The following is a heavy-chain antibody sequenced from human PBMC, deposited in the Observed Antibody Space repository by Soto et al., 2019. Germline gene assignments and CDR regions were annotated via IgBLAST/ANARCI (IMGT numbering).Heavy chain of an antibody. Sequence: GGSLRLSCAASGFTFSSYSMNWVRQAPGKGLEWVSSISSSSGYIYYADSVKGRFTISRDNAKNSLYLQMNSLRAEDPAGYYWARDLKGIGRSACFDYLGQGTLGTVSS. V-gene: IGHV3-21*01. D-gene: IGHD2-15*01. CDR2: ISSSSGYI. CDR3: ARDLKGIGRSACFDY. J-gene: IGHJ4*02. CDR1: GFTFSSYS.